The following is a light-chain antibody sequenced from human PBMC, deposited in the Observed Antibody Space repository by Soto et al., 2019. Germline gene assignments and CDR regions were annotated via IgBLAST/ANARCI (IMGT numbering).Light chain of an antibody. CDR1: SGHSSYA. J-gene: IGLJ2*01. CDR3: QTWGTGIQDVV. CDR2: LNSDGSH. V-gene: IGLV4-69*01. Sequence: QLVLTQSPSASASLGASVKLTCTLSSGHSSYAIAWHQQQPEKGPRYLMKLNSDGSHSKGDGIPDRFSGSSSGAERYLTISSIQSEDEAVYYCQTWGTGIQDVVFGGGTQLTVL.